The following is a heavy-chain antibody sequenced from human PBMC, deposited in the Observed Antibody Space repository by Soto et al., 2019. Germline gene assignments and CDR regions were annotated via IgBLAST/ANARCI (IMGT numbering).Heavy chain of an antibody. V-gene: IGHV4-59*01. CDR3: ARDLGYCSSTSCYRGRRGARASGMDV. CDR1: GGSISSYY. CDR2: IYYSGST. D-gene: IGHD2-2*01. Sequence: PSETLSLTCTVSGGSISSYYLSWIRQPPGKGLEWIGYIYYSGSTNYNPSLKSRVTISVDTSKNQFSLKLSSVTAADTAVYYCARDLGYCSSTSCYRGRRGARASGMDVWGQGTTVTVSS. J-gene: IGHJ6*02.